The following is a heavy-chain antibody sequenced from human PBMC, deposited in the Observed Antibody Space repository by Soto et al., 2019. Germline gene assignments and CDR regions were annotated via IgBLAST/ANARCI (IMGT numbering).Heavy chain of an antibody. J-gene: IGHJ3*02. V-gene: IGHV5-51*01. CDR1: GYSFTSYW. CDR2: IYPGDSDT. D-gene: IGHD3-10*01. CDR3: ARPGHITMVRGVNDAFDI. Sequence: GSRKISGKGSGYSFTSYWIGWVRQMPGKGLDGMGIIYPGDSDTRYSPSFQGQVTISADKSISTAYLQWSSLKASDTAMYYCARPGHITMVRGVNDAFDIWGQGTMVTVSS.